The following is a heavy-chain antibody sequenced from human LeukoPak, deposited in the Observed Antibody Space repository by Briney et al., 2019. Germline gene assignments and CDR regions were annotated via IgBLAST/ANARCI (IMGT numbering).Heavy chain of an antibody. CDR2: IYYSGST. CDR3: ARDQKDTAMPYYYYYYMDV. CDR1: GGSISSSSYY. J-gene: IGHJ6*03. D-gene: IGHD5-18*01. Sequence: PSETLSLTCTVSGGSISSSSYYWGWIRQPPGKGLEWIGSIYYSGSTYYNPSLKSRVTISVDTSKNQFSLKLSSVTAADTAVYYCARDQKDTAMPYYYYYYMDVWGKGTTVTVSS. V-gene: IGHV4-39*07.